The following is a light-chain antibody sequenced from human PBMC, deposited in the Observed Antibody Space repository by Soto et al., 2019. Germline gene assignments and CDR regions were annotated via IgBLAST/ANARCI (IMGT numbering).Light chain of an antibody. CDR3: QQYGSSPST. CDR1: QSFSSY. Sequence: EIVLTQSPGTLSLSPGERATLSCRASQSFSSYLAWYQQKPGQAPRLLIYDASSRATGIPDRFSGGGSGTDFTLTISRLEPEDFAVYYCQQYGSSPSTCGQGTRLEIK. CDR2: DAS. V-gene: IGKV3-20*01. J-gene: IGKJ5*01.